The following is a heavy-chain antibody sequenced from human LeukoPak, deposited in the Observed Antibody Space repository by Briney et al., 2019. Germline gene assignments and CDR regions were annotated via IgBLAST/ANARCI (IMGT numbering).Heavy chain of an antibody. V-gene: IGHV3-23*01. Sequence: GGSLRLSCAASGFTFSSYAMSWVRQAPGKGLEWVSAISGSGGSTYYADSVKGRFTISRDNAKNSLYLQMNSLRAEDTAVYYCARDRAGAFDIWGQGTMVTVSS. CDR2: ISGSGGST. CDR1: GFTFSSYA. CDR3: ARDRAGAFDI. J-gene: IGHJ3*02.